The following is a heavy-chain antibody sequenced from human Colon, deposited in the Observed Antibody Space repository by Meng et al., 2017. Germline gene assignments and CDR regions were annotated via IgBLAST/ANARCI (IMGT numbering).Heavy chain of an antibody. V-gene: IGHV5-51*01. CDR2: IYPGDSDT. Sequence: GESLKISCKGSGYRFTRNWIAWVRQMPGKGLEWMGIIYPGDSDTRYSPSFQGQVTISADESISTAYLQWSSLKTSDTAVYFCATPGVETPSVPPHWGQGTVVTVSS. D-gene: IGHD5-18*01. J-gene: IGHJ4*02. CDR1: GYRFTRNW. CDR3: ATPGVETPSVPPH.